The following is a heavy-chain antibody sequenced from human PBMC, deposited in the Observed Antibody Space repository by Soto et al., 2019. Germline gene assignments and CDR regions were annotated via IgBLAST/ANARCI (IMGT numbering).Heavy chain of an antibody. V-gene: IGHV4-34*01. CDR3: ARIMVRGVISWFDP. D-gene: IGHD3-10*01. CDR1: GGSFSGYY. Sequence: QVQLQQWGAGLLKPSETLSRTCAVYGGSFSGYYWSGIRQPPGKWVEWIGEINHSGSTNDNPSFKSRVTTSVDTAKNKFSRKLSSVTAADTAVYYCARIMVRGVISWFDPWGQGTLVTVSS. CDR2: INHSGST. J-gene: IGHJ5*02.